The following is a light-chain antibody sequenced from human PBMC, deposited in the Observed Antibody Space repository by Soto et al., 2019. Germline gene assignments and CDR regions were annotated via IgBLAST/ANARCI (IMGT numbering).Light chain of an antibody. V-gene: IGKV3-20*01. CDR2: GAS. Sequence: EIVLTQSPGTLSLCPGERATLSCRASQSVSSSYLAWYQQKPGQAPRLLIYGASSRATGIPDRFSGSGSGTHFTLTISRLEPEDFAVYYCQQFSSSPLFTFGPGTKVDVK. J-gene: IGKJ3*01. CDR3: QQFSSSPLFT. CDR1: QSVSSSY.